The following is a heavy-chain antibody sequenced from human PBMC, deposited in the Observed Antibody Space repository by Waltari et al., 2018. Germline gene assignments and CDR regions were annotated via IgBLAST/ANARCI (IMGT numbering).Heavy chain of an antibody. CDR2: TYYMSKWYN. V-gene: IGHV6-1*01. CDR3: ARARWGLLESTHFDY. Sequence: QVQLQQSGTGLVKPSQTLSPTCAISGASGTSNSAAWNWIRHSPSRGLEWLGSTYYMSKWYNDYAGSVKSRITINPDTSKNQFSLQLNSVTPEDTAVYYCARARWGLLESTHFDYWGQGTLVTVSS. J-gene: IGHJ4*02. CDR1: GASGTSNSAA. D-gene: IGHD1-26*01.